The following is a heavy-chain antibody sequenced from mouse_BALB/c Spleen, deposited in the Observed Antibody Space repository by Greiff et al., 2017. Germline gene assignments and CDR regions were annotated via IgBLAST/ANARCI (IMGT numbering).Heavy chain of an antibody. J-gene: IGHJ4*01. Sequence: EVQGVESGGGLVQPGGSRKLSCAASGFTFSSYGMSWVRQTPDKRLELVATINSNGGSTYYPDSVKGRFTISRDNAKNTLYLQMSSLKSEDTAMYYCARDYYYKGDDWGQGTSVTVSS. V-gene: IGHV5-6-3*01. D-gene: IGHD2-12*01. CDR1: GFTFSSYG. CDR3: ARDYYYKGDD. CDR2: INSNGGST.